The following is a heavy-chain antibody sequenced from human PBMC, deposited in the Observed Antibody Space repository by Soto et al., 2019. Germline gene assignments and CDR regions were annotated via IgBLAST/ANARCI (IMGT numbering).Heavy chain of an antibody. D-gene: IGHD6-6*01. CDR3: ARSGEGQLGRGKYYYYYYGMDV. V-gene: IGHV5-51*01. Sequence: PGESLKISCKGSGYSFTSYWIGWVRQMPGKGLEWMGIIYPGDSDTRYSPSFQGQVTISADKSISTAYLQWSSLKASDTAMYYCARSGEGQLGRGKYYYYYYGMDVWGQGTTVTVSS. J-gene: IGHJ6*02. CDR1: GYSFTSYW. CDR2: IYPGDSDT.